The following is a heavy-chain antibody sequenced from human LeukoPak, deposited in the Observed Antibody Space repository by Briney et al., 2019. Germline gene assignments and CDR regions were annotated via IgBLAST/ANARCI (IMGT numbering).Heavy chain of an antibody. V-gene: IGHV3-30-3*01. CDR2: ISYDGSNK. CDR3: ARDLAYDSSGYYFWYYYYGMDV. CDR1: GFTFSSYA. D-gene: IGHD3-22*01. J-gene: IGHJ6*02. Sequence: GGSLRLSCAASGFTFSSYAMHWVRQAPGKGLEWVVVISYDGSNKYYADSVKGRFTISRDNSKNTLYLQMNSLRAEDTAVYYCARDLAYDSSGYYFWYYYYGMDVWGQGTTVTVSS.